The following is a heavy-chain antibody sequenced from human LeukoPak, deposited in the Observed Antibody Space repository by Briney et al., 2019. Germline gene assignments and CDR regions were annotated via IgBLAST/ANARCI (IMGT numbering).Heavy chain of an antibody. CDR1: GGSMSYYY. J-gene: IGHJ4*02. CDR2: IYYSGST. D-gene: IGHD6-13*01. V-gene: IGHV4-59*01. CDR3: ARLVGSSSYYFDY. Sequence: SETLSLTCSVSGGSMSYYYWSWIRQPPGKRLEWIGYIYYSGSTNYNPSLKSQVTVSVDTSKNQFSLKLSSVTAADTAVYYCARLVGSSSYYFDYWGQGTLVTVSS.